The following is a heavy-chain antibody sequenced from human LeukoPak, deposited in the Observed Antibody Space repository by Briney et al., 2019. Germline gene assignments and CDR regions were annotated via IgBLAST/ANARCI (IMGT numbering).Heavy chain of an antibody. V-gene: IGHV4-4*07. J-gene: IGHJ4*02. D-gene: IGHD6-13*01. CDR3: AREDFEYSSSWYYFDY. CDR1: GGSISSYY. CDR2: IYTSGST. Sequence: PSETLSLTCTVSGGSISSYYWSWIRQPAGKGLEWIGRIYTSGSTNYNPSLKSRVTMSVDTSKNQFSLKLSSVTAADTAVYYCAREDFEYSSSWYYFDYWGQGTLVTVSS.